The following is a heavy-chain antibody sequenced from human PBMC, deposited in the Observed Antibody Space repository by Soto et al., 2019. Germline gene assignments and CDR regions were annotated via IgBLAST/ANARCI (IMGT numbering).Heavy chain of an antibody. CDR3: ARAGVPGRRITGTTSHREEYYYYYYGMDV. J-gene: IGHJ6*02. CDR2: INSDGSST. CDR1: GFTFSSYW. D-gene: IGHD1-20*01. Sequence: GGSLRLSCAASGFTFSSYWMHWVRQAPGKGLVWVSRINSDGSSTSYADSVKGRFTISRDNAKNTLYLQMNSLRAEDTAVYYCARAGVPGRRITGTTSHREEYYYYYYGMDVWGQGTTVTVSS. V-gene: IGHV3-74*01.